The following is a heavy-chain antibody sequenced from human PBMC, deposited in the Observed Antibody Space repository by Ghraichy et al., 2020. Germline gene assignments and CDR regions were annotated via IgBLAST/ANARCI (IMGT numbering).Heavy chain of an antibody. CDR1: GFNFRNYG. Sequence: GGSLRLSCAASGFNFRNYGIHWVRQAPGKGLEWVAVFWADGSSKYYADSVQGRFTVSRDNSKSTLYLQMNGLRAEDTAIYYCARDADTGSRYSQFDYWGQGTLVTVSS. CDR3: ARDADTGSRYSQFDY. J-gene: IGHJ4*02. CDR2: FWADGSSK. V-gene: IGHV3-33*01. D-gene: IGHD2-15*01.